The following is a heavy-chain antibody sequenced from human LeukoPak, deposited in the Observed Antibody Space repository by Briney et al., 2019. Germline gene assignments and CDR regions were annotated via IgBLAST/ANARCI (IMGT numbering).Heavy chain of an antibody. CDR2: IYYSGST. V-gene: IGHV4-31*03. J-gene: IGHJ4*02. CDR1: GGSISSGGYY. CDR3: ARVNYDFWSGYLDY. D-gene: IGHD3-3*01. Sequence: SETLSLTCTVSGGSISSGGYYWSWIRQHPGKGLEWIGYIYYSGSTYYNPSLKSRVTISVDTSKNQFSLKLSSVTAADTAVYYCARVNYDFWSGYLDYWGQGTLVTVSS.